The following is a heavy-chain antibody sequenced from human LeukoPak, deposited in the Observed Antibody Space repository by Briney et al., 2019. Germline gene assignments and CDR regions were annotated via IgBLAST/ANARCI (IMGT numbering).Heavy chain of an antibody. V-gene: IGHV4-30-4*07. CDR3: ARGLTMVRGVSGGFDY. J-gene: IGHJ4*02. CDR2: IHYSGST. CDR1: VGSISSGGYS. D-gene: IGHD3-10*01. Sequence: PSETLSLTCAVSVGSISSGGYSWNWIRQPPGKGLEWIGYIHYSGSTYYHPSLKSRVTISVDTSKNQFSLKLSSVTAADTAVYYCARGLTMVRGVSGGFDYWGQGTLVTVSS.